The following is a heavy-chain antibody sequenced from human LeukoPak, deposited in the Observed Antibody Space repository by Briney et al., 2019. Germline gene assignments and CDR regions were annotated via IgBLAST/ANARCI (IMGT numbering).Heavy chain of an antibody. J-gene: IGHJ6*03. Sequence: QTGGSLRLSCEASGFSFSRYWMSWVRQAPVRGLEWVANIKPDGSEIYYVDSVKGRFTISRDNAKNAVYLHMNSLRPEDTAVYYCARPCSGCRGYYYYMDVWGKGTTVTVSS. CDR1: GFSFSRYW. CDR2: IKPDGSEI. CDR3: ARPCSGCRGYYYYMDV. D-gene: IGHD6-19*01. V-gene: IGHV3-7*01.